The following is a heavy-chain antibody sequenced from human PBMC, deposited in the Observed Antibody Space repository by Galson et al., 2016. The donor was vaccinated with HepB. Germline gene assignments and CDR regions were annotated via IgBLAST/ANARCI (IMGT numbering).Heavy chain of an antibody. CDR2: ISGSGGST. J-gene: IGHJ3*02. CDR1: GLTFSSYA. V-gene: IGHV3-23*01. Sequence: SLRLSCAASGLTFSSYAMSWVRQAPGKGLEWVSVISGSGGSTNYTDSVKGRFTISRDNTKNTLYLQMNRLRAEDTAEYYCAKDGEARIAFDIWGQGTMVTVSS. D-gene: IGHD3-3*01. CDR3: AKDGEARIAFDI.